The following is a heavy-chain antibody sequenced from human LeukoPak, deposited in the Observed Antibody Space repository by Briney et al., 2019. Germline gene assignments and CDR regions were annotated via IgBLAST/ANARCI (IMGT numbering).Heavy chain of an antibody. Sequence: ASMKVSCKASGYTFTCSDINWFRQAPGQGPEWVGWINPNSGKTGSAQKFQGRVTISRDTSISTAYMELSSLRSEDTAVYYCARHKVAYFDLWGRGTLVTVSS. CDR1: GYTFTCSD. CDR2: INPNSGKT. V-gene: IGHV1-8*03. J-gene: IGHJ2*01. CDR3: ARHKVAYFDL. D-gene: IGHD5-12*01.